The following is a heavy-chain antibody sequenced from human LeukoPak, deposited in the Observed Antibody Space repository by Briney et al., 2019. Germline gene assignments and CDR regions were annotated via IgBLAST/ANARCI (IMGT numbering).Heavy chain of an antibody. J-gene: IGHJ4*02. D-gene: IGHD4-17*01. CDR3: ARAHHWYYGDYNYFDY. V-gene: IGHV1-69*05. CDR1: GGTFSSYA. Sequence: SVKVSCKASGGTFSSYAISWVRQAPGQGLEWMGRIIPIFGTANYAQKFQGRVTITTDESTSTAYMELSSLRSEDTAVYYCARAHHWYYGDYNYFDYWGQGTLVTVSS. CDR2: IIPIFGTA.